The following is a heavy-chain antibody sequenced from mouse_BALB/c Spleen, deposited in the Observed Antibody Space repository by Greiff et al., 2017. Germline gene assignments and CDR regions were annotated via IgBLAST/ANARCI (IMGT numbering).Heavy chain of an antibody. V-gene: IGHV1-9*01. CDR3: ARRVITTVVEGFAY. CDR2: ILPGSGST. CDR1: GYTFSSYW. Sequence: VQGVESGAELMKPGASVKISCKATGYTFSSYWIEWVKQRPGHGLEWIGEILPGSGSTNYNEKFKGKATFTADTSSNTAYMQLSSLTSEDSAVYYCARRVITTVVEGFAYWGQGTLVTVSA. D-gene: IGHD1-1*01. J-gene: IGHJ3*01.